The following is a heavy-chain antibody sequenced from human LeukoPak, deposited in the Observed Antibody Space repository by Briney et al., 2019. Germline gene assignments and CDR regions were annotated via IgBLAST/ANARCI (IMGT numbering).Heavy chain of an antibody. CDR2: IHASGPT. Sequence: SETLSLTCTVSGGSISTYYWSWIRRPPGKGLEWIAYIHASGPTNYNTSLKSRITISVDTSKNQFSLKLSSVSAADTAVYYCARHDAGIAARPFANWGQGTLVTVSS. V-gene: IGHV4-4*09. CDR3: ARHDAGIAARPFAN. CDR1: GGSISTYY. D-gene: IGHD6-6*01. J-gene: IGHJ4*02.